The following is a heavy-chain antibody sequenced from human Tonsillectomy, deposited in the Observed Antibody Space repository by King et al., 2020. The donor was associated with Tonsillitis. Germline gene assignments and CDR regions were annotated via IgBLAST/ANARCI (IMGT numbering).Heavy chain of an antibody. CDR2: ISYDGSNK. CDR3: AREGWLQSYYFDY. V-gene: IGHV3-30*10. J-gene: IGHJ4*02. D-gene: IGHD5-24*01. CDR1: GFTFSSYA. Sequence: VQLVESGGGVVQPGRSLRLSCAASGFTFSSYAMHWVRQAPGKGLECVAVISYDGSNKYYTDFVKGRFIISRDNSKNMLYLQMNSLRAEDTAVYYCAREGWLQSYYFDYWGQGTLVTVSS.